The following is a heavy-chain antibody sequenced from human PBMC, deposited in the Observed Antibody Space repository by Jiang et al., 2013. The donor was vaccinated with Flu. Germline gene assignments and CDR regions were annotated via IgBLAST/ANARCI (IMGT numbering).Heavy chain of an antibody. J-gene: IGHJ4*02. Sequence: GALVQPGGSLRLSCAASGFTFSSYAMTWVRQAPGKGLEWVSSISGSGGSTYHADSVKGRFTISRENSKNTLYLQMNSLRAEDTAMYYCAKVTVVTAIRVGTIDSWGQGSLVTVSS. CDR2: ISGSGGST. D-gene: IGHD2-21*02. CDR1: GFTFSSYA. CDR3: AKVTVVTAIRVGTIDS. V-gene: IGHV3-23*01.